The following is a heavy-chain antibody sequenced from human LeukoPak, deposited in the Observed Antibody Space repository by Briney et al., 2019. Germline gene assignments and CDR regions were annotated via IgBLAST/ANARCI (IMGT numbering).Heavy chain of an antibody. CDR3: ARPNCGDYVPPLEY. V-gene: IGHV3-30*03. CDR1: GFTFSSYG. J-gene: IGHJ4*02. Sequence: GGSLRLSCAASGFTFSSYGMHWVRQAPGKGLEWVAAISYDGNNKYYTDSVKGRFTISRDNSKNTLFLQMNSLRAEDTAVYYCARPNCGDYVPPLEYWGQGTLVTVSS. CDR2: ISYDGNNK. D-gene: IGHD4-17*01.